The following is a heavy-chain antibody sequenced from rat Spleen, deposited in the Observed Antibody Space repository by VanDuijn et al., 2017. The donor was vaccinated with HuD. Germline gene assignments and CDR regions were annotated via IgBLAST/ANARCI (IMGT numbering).Heavy chain of an antibody. Sequence: EVQLVESDGGLVQPGRSLKLSCAASGFTSSDYYMAWVRQAPTKGLEWVATISYDGRMTYYRDSVKGRFTISRDNAKSTLYLQMDSLRSEDSATYYCATDGYYDGTYYSVYVMDAWGQGASVTVSS. J-gene: IGHJ4*01. CDR1: GFTSSDYY. D-gene: IGHD1-12*02. V-gene: IGHV5S10*01. CDR2: ISYDGRMT. CDR3: ATDGYYDGTYYSVYVMDA.